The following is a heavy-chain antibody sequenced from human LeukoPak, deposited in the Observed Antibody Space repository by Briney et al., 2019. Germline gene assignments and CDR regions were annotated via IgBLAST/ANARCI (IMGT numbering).Heavy chain of an antibody. V-gene: IGHV1-18*01. D-gene: IGHD6-25*01. Sequence: ASVKVSCKASGYTFTSYGISWVRQAPGQGLEWMGWISAYNGNTNYAQKSQGRVTITADKSTSTAYMELSSLRSEDTAVYYCAREGCDHSSDGCDWGQGTLVTVSS. CDR2: ISAYNGNT. CDR3: AREGCDHSSDGCD. J-gene: IGHJ4*02. CDR1: GYTFTSYG.